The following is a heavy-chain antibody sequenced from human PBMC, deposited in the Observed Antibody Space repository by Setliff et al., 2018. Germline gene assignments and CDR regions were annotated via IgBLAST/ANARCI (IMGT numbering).Heavy chain of an antibody. J-gene: IGHJ5*02. D-gene: IGHD3-10*01. CDR1: GGSISSGDHY. V-gene: IGHV4-61*02. CDR2: IHASGST. CDR3: ARSGDYGSGRLSP. Sequence: SENLSLTCTVSGGSISSGDHYWSWIRQPAGKGLEWIGRIHASGSTNYNPSLKSRVTISVDTSKNQFSLKLTSVTAADTAVYYCARSGDYGSGRLSPWGQGTLVTVSS.